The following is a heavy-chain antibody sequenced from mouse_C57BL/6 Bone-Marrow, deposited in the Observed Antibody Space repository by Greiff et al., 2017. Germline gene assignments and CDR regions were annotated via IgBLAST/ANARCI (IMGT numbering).Heavy chain of an antibody. D-gene: IGHD3-1*01. CDR3: ARNKIPVGLQYLDY. Sequence: QVQLQQPGAELVKPGASVKLSCKASGYTFTSYWMHWVKQRPGRGLEWIGRIDPNSGGTKYNEKFKSKATLTVDKPSSTAYMQLSRLTSGDSAVYDCARNKIPVGLQYLDYWGQGTTLTVSS. CDR2: IDPNSGGT. J-gene: IGHJ2*01. V-gene: IGHV1-72*01. CDR1: GYTFTSYW.